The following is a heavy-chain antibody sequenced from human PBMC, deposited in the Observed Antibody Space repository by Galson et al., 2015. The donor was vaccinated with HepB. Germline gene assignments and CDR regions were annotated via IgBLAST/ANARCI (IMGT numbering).Heavy chain of an antibody. Sequence: CKASGGTFSSYAINWVRQAPGQGLEWMGGIIPIFGTANYAQKFQGRVTITADKSTSTAYMELSSLRSEDTAVYYCATSGDYYDSSGYYYGRFDPWGQGTLVTVSS. V-gene: IGHV1-69*06. J-gene: IGHJ5*02. CDR2: IIPIFGTA. CDR3: ATSGDYYDSSGYYYGRFDP. CDR1: GGTFSSYA. D-gene: IGHD3-22*01.